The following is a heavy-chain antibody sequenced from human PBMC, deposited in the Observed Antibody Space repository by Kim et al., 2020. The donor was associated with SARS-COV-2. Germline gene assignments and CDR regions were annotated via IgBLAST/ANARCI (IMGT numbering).Heavy chain of an antibody. CDR3: AAEYFGSEAVDD. Sequence: ASVKVSCKVSGYTLIEFSMYWVRQAPGKGLEWMGGFDPEDGETIYAQKFQGRVTLTEDTSTDTAYMVLSSLRSEDTAVYYCAAEYFGSEAVDDWCQGTLV. V-gene: IGHV1-24*01. J-gene: IGHJ4*02. D-gene: IGHD3-16*01. CDR1: GYTLIEFS. CDR2: FDPEDGET.